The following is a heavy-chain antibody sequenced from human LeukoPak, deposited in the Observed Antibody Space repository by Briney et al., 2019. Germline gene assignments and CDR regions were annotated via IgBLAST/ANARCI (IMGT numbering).Heavy chain of an antibody. D-gene: IGHD3-22*01. J-gene: IGHJ5*02. CDR2: IIPIFGTA. V-gene: IGHV1-69*13. CDR3: ARDPGKYYYDSSGYHRQNWFDP. Sequence: ASVKVSCKASGGTFSSYAISWVRQAPGQGLEWMGGIIPIFGTANYAQKFQGRVTITADESTSTAYMELSSLRSEDTAVYYCARDPGKYYYDSSGYHRQNWFDPWGQGTLVTVSS. CDR1: GGTFSSYA.